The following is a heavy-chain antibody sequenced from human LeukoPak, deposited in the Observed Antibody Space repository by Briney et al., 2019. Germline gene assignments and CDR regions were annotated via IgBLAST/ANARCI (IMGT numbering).Heavy chain of an antibody. Sequence: GGSLRLSCAASGVTFSDYFMSWIRQAPGKGLEWVSYISSSGSTIYYADSVKGRFTISRDNAKNSLYLQMNSLRAEDTAVYYCASSRSGSLFDPWGQGTLVTVSS. J-gene: IGHJ5*02. V-gene: IGHV3-11*01. D-gene: IGHD3-3*01. CDR3: ASSRSGSLFDP. CDR2: ISSSGSTI. CDR1: GVTFSDYF.